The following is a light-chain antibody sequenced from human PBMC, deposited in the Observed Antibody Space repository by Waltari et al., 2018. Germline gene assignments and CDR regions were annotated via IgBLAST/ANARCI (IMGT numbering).Light chain of an antibody. CDR2: WAS. V-gene: IGKV4-1*01. CDR3: QQYYSSRYT. J-gene: IGKJ2*01. CDR1: KSVFSSNNNKNY. Sequence: IVMTQSPHSLAVSLGVRATIHCKTSKSVFSSNNNKNYLGWYQQRPGQPPKMIMYWASTRESGVPDRFSVSGSGTDFTLTITNLQAEDVAVYYCQQYYSSRYTFGQGTKLEIK.